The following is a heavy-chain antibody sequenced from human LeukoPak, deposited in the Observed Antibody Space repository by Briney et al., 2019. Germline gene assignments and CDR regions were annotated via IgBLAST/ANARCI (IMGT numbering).Heavy chain of an antibody. CDR2: TSFDGTNK. CDR3: ARDLSRVVAATSADY. CDR1: GFTFSGYS. Sequence: GMSLRLSCAASGFTFSGYSMHWVRQAPGKGLEWVAVTSFDGTNKYYADSVKGRFTISRDLSKYTLYVQMNSLRADDTAVYFCARDLSRVVAATSADYWGQGTLVTVSS. D-gene: IGHD2-15*01. J-gene: IGHJ4*02. V-gene: IGHV3-30-3*01.